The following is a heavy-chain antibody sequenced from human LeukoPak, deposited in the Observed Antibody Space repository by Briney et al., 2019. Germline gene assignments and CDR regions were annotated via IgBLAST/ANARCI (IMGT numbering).Heavy chain of an antibody. Sequence: SETLSITCAVYGGSFSGYYWSWIRQAPGKGLEWIGEINHSGSTNYNPSLKSRVTISVDTSVSQFSLSLSSVTAADTAVYYFARVVWDGVIVVVPSATPGSIDYWGQGNLATVSS. V-gene: IGHV4-34*01. CDR1: GGSFSGYY. D-gene: IGHD2-2*02. J-gene: IGHJ4*02. CDR2: INHSGST. CDR3: ARVVWDGVIVVVPSATPGSIDY.